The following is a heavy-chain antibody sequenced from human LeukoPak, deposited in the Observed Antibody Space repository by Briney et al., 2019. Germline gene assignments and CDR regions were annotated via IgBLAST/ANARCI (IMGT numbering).Heavy chain of an antibody. D-gene: IGHD5-24*01. Sequence: PSETLSLTCAVYGGSFSGYHWTWIRRPPGKGLEWIGEIHYSGRINYNPSLKSRVTISADTSNNHFSLKMNSVTAADTAVYYCSRGTDAYKCGNSWGQGTLVTVSS. J-gene: IGHJ4*02. V-gene: IGHV4-34*01. CDR1: GGSFSGYH. CDR3: SRGTDAYKCGNS. CDR2: IHYSGRI.